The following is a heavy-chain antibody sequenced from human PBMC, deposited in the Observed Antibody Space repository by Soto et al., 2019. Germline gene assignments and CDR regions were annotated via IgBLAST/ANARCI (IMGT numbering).Heavy chain of an antibody. CDR1: GFTVSSNY. CDR2: IDSGGST. Sequence: EVQLVESGGGLVQPGGSLRLSCAASGFTVSSNYMSWVRQAPGKGLEWVSVIDSGGSTYYADSVKGRFTISRDNSKNTLYLQMNRLRAEDTAVYYCARDGHSSSSGDYFDYWGQGTLVTVSS. CDR3: ARDGHSSSSGDYFDY. V-gene: IGHV3-66*01. J-gene: IGHJ4*02. D-gene: IGHD6-6*01.